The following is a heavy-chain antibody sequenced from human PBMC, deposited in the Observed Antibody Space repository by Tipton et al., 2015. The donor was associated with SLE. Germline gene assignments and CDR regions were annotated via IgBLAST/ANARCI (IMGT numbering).Heavy chain of an antibody. CDR3: ANSFFGSPALFDH. D-gene: IGHD3-3*01. CDR1: GGSISSYY. Sequence: TLSLTCTVSGGSISSYYWSWIRQPPGKGLDWIGDIFYTGSTYYSPSLKSRVTLSLHTSKSQFSLKLTSVTAADTALYYCANSFFGSPALFDHWGQGILVAVSS. V-gene: IGHV4-59*12. CDR2: IFYTGST. J-gene: IGHJ4*02.